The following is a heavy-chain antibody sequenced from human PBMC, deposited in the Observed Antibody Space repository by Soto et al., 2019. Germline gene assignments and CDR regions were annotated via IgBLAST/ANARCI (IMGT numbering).Heavy chain of an antibody. D-gene: IGHD2-15*01. V-gene: IGHV4-31*03. Sequence: PSETLSLTCTVSGGSISSGGYYWGWIRQHPGKGLEWIGYIYYSGSTYYNPSLKSRVTISVDTSKNQFSLKLSSVTAADTAVYYCARVVRERDVVVVAAPLPEGYFDYWGQGTLVTVSS. CDR2: IYYSGST. CDR1: GGSISSGGYY. J-gene: IGHJ4*02. CDR3: ARVVRERDVVVVAAPLPEGYFDY.